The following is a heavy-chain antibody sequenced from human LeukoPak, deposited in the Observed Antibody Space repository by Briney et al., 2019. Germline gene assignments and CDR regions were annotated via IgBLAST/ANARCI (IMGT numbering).Heavy chain of an antibody. V-gene: IGHV3-23*01. J-gene: IGHJ3*02. CDR2: ISGSDGST. CDR3: AKQFLGYKELDI. D-gene: IGHD1-1*01. CDR1: GFTFSSYA. Sequence: GGSLRLSCAASGFTFSSYAMSWVRQAPGKGLEWVSAISGSDGSTYCADFVKGRFTISRDNSKNTLYLQMNSLRAEDTAVYYCAKQFLGYKELDIWGQGTMVTVSS.